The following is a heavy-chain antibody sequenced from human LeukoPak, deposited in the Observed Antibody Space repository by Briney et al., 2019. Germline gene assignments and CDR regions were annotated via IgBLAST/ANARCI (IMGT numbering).Heavy chain of an antibody. Sequence: GGSLRLSCAASGFTFSSYAMSWVRQAPGKGLEWVSGISGSGSITYYADSVKGRFTISRDNSRNTLYLQMNSLRAEDTAVYYCAKDLYGDYDNDYWGQGALVTVSS. CDR3: AKDLYGDYDNDY. V-gene: IGHV3-23*01. CDR2: ISGSGSIT. J-gene: IGHJ4*02. D-gene: IGHD4-17*01. CDR1: GFTFSSYA.